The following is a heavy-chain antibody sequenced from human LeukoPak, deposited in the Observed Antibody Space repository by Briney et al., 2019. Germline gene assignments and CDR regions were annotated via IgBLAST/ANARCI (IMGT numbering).Heavy chain of an antibody. CDR3: AREAAYGDAYDI. Sequence: GGSLRLSCAASGFTFSDYYMSWFRRAPGKGLEWVSHIGSGNTEFYLESVKGRFTISRDNAKNSLYLQMNSLRADDTAVYYCAREAAYGDAYDIWGQGTMVIVSS. CDR1: GFTFSDYY. CDR2: IGSGNTE. J-gene: IGHJ3*02. V-gene: IGHV3-69-1*02. D-gene: IGHD2-21*01.